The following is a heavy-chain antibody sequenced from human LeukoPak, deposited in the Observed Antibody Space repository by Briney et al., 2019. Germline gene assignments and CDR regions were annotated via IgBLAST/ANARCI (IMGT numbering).Heavy chain of an antibody. V-gene: IGHV3-11*01. CDR1: GFTFSDYY. D-gene: IGHD3-10*01. J-gene: IGHJ4*02. CDR3: ASTYYYGSGIYLDY. Sequence: GGSLRLSCAASGFTFSDYYMSWIRQAPGKGLEWVSYISSSGSTIYYADSVKSRFTISRDNAKNSLYLQMNSLRAEDTAVYYCASTYYYGSGIYLDYWGQGTLVTVSS. CDR2: ISSSGSTI.